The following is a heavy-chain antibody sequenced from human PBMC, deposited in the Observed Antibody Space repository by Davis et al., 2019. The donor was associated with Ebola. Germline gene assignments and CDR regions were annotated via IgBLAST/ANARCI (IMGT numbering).Heavy chain of an antibody. CDR3: ARDEGWDGDYVLYYYYYGMDV. CDR2: IKQDGSEK. J-gene: IGHJ6*02. CDR1: GFTFSSYS. Sequence: GGSLRLSCAASGFTFSSYSMNWVRQAPGKGLEWVANIKQDGSEKYYVDSVKGRFTISRDNAKNSLYLQMNSLRAEDTAVYYCARDEGWDGDYVLYYYYYGMDVWGQGTTVTVSS. V-gene: IGHV3-7*03. D-gene: IGHD4-17*01.